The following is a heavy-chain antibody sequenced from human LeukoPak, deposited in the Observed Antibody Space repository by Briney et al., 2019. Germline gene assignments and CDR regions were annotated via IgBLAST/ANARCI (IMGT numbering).Heavy chain of an antibody. CDR1: GFTFSSYD. CDR2: IGVAGDT. Sequence: GGSLRLSCAASGFTFSSYDMHWVRQPTGKGLEWVSAIGVAGDTSYAGSVKGRFTISRENAKNALFLQMNSLRAGDTAVYYCTRDRHGMDVWGQGTTVTVSS. V-gene: IGHV3-13*01. J-gene: IGHJ6*02. CDR3: TRDRHGMDV.